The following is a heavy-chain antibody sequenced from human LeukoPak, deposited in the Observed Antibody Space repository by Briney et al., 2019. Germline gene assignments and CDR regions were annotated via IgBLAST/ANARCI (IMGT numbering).Heavy chain of an antibody. V-gene: IGHV3-30*18. CDR1: GFTFSSYG. D-gene: IGHD3-22*01. CDR3: AKDKRLYYYDSSGYPLDY. J-gene: IGHJ4*02. CDR2: ISYDGSNK. Sequence: GGSLRLSCAASGFTFSSYGMHWVRQSPGKGLEGVAVISYDGSNKYYADSVKGRFSISRDNSKNTLYLQMNSLRAEDTAVYYCAKDKRLYYYDSSGYPLDYWGQGTLVTVSS.